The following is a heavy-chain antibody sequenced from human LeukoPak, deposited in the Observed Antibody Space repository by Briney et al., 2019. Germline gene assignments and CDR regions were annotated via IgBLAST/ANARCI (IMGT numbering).Heavy chain of an antibody. CDR1: GFTFSSYW. D-gene: IGHD3/OR15-3a*01. V-gene: IGHV3-7*01. CDR2: IKQDGSEK. J-gene: IGHJ6*03. Sequence: GGSLRLSCAASGFTFSSYWMSRVRQAPGKGLEWVTNIKQDGSEKYYVDSVKGRFTISRDIAKNSLYLQMNSLRAEDTAVYYCADGPYYYYMDVWGKGTTVTVSS. CDR3: ADGPYYYYMDV.